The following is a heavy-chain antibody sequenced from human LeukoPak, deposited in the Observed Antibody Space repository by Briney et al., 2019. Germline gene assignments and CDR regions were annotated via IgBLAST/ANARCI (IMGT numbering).Heavy chain of an antibody. J-gene: IGHJ4*02. CDR2: INHSGST. V-gene: IGHV4-34*01. D-gene: IGHD2-2*01. Sequence: SETLSLTCAVYGGSFSGYYWSWIRQPPGKGLEWIGEINHSGSTNYNPSLKSRVTLSVDTSKNQFSLKLSSVTAADTAMYYCATMRGYCSSPTCQDSWGQGTQVTVSS. CDR3: ATMRGYCSSPTCQDS. CDR1: GGSFSGYY.